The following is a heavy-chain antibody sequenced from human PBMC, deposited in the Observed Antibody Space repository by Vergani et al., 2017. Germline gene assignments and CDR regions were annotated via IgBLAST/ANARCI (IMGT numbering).Heavy chain of an antibody. D-gene: IGHD5-18*01. CDR1: GFSFGDYA. V-gene: IGHV3-49*04. CDR3: SRGRGYSFGYSDH. CDR2: IRNKAYGETT. J-gene: IGHJ4*02. Sequence: EVQLVESGGGLVPPGRSLRLSCAASGFSFGDYAMTWVRQAPGKGLEWVAFIRNKAYGETTHYAASVKGRFTISRDDSKSLAYLQLSGLKTEDTAVYCCSRGRGYSFGYSDHWGQGTLVTVSS.